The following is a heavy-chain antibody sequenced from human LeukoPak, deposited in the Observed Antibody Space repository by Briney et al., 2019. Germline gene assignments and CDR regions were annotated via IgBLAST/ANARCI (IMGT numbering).Heavy chain of an antibody. CDR3: ARILPMTQSYHFDH. Sequence: SQTLSLTCSVSGGSISSGGYYWGWIRQHPGKGLEWIGYIYYSGSTYYNPSLKSRLIISVDTSKNQFSLKLSSVTAADTAMYYCARILPMTQSYHFDHWGQGTLVTVFS. J-gene: IGHJ4*02. D-gene: IGHD1-26*01. CDR1: GGSISSGGYY. V-gene: IGHV4-31*03. CDR2: IYYSGST.